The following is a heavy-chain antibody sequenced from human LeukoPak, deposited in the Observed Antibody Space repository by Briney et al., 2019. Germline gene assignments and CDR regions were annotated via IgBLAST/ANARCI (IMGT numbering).Heavy chain of an antibody. J-gene: IGHJ6*02. V-gene: IGHV1-69*04. Sequence: SVKVSCKASGGTFSSYAISWVRQAPGQGLEWMGRIIPILGIANYAQKFQGRVTITADKSTSTAYMELSSLRSEDTAVYYCARVHCSSTSCVYYYGMDVWGQGTTVTVSS. CDR1: GGTFSSYA. CDR2: IIPILGIA. D-gene: IGHD2-2*01. CDR3: ARVHCSSTSCVYYYGMDV.